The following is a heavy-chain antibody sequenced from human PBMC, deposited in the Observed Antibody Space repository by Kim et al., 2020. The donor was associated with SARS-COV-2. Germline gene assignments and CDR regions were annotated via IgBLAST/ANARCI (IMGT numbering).Heavy chain of an antibody. V-gene: IGHV3-15*01. D-gene: IGHD3-22*01. CDR2: IKSKTDGGTT. J-gene: IGHJ4*02. Sequence: GGSLRLSCAASRFTFTNAWMSWVRQAPGKGLEWVGRIKSKTDGGTTDYAAPVKGRFTISRDDSKNTLYVQMNSLKTEDTAVYYCTTGPSLYYYDSSGYHYWGQGTLVTVSS. CDR3: TTGPSLYYYDSSGYHY. CDR1: RFTFTNAW.